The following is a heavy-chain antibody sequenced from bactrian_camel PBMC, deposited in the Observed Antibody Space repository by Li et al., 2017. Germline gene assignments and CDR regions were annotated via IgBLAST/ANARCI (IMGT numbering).Heavy chain of an antibody. Sequence: VQLVESGGGSVQAGGSLSLSCTASKFIDARVCMGWFRQAPGKEREEVAYIYTSGGSTYYADSVKGRFAISQDKDKSTLDLQMNSLKPEDTATYYCAADLVTDEPSLVEREYYYWGQGTQVTVS. D-gene: IGHD1*01. CDR1: KFIDARVC. CDR3: AADLVTDEPSLVEREYYY. CDR2: IYTSGGST. V-gene: IGHV3S31*01. J-gene: IGHJ4*01.